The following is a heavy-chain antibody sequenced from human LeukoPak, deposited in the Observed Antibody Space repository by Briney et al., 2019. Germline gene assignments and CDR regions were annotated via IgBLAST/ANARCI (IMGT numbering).Heavy chain of an antibody. CDR3: ARGTRGSYSSIHD. J-gene: IGHJ4*02. CDR2: INPNSGGT. D-gene: IGHD1-26*01. CDR1: GYTFSDYY. V-gene: IGHV1-2*02. Sequence: ASVKVSCKASGYTFSDYYIHWVRQAPGQGLEWVGWINPNSGGTDSAQKLQGRVTMTRDASISATYMELRTLTSDDTAIYYCARGTRGSYSSIHDWGQGTLVTVSS.